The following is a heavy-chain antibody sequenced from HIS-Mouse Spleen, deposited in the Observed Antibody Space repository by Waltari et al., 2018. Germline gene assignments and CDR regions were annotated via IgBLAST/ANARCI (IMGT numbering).Heavy chain of an antibody. V-gene: IGHV3-7*01. CDR3: ARASNGARDY. J-gene: IGHJ4*02. D-gene: IGHD2-8*01. CDR2: IKQDGSEK. Sequence: EVQLVESGGGLVQPGGSLRLSCGASGFTFSSYWMSWVRQGPGKGLEWVANIKQDGSEKYYVDSVKGRFTISRDNAKNSLYLQMNSLRAEDTAVYYCARASNGARDYWGQGTLVTVSS. CDR1: GFTFSSYW.